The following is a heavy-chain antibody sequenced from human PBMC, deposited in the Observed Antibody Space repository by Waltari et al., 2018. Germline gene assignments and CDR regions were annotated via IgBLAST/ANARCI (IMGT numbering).Heavy chain of an antibody. D-gene: IGHD2-21*02. V-gene: IGHV3-7*01. CDR1: GFTFSRYL. J-gene: IGHJ4*02. CDR3: ARDDRSVTLFDY. CDR2: MKQDGSEK. Sequence: EVQLVESGGGLVQPGGSLRLYCAASGFTFSRYLMSWVRQAPGKGLEWVANMKQDGSEKYYVDSVKGRFTISRDNAKNSLYLQMNSLRAEDTAVYYCARDDRSVTLFDYWGQGTLVTVSS.